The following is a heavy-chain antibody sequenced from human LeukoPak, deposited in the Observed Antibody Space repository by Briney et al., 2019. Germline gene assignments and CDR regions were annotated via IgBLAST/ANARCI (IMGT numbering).Heavy chain of an antibody. J-gene: IGHJ3*01. V-gene: IGHV1-8*03. D-gene: IGHD2-2*01. Sequence: ASVKVSCKASGYTFTSYDINWVRQATGQGLEWMGWMNPNSGNTGYAQKFQGRVTITRNTSISTAYMELSSLRSEDTAVYYCARDLPYCSSTSCPPDAFDVWGQGTMVTVPS. CDR1: GYTFTSYD. CDR2: MNPNSGNT. CDR3: ARDLPYCSSTSCPPDAFDV.